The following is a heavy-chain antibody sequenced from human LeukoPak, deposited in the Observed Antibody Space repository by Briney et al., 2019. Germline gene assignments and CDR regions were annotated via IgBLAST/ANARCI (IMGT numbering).Heavy chain of an antibody. D-gene: IGHD3-10*01. CDR2: ISWNSGSI. CDR3: AKDIHSYSSRSYYYGSGRYFGMDV. CDR1: GFTFDDYA. Sequence: GGSLRLSCAASGFTFDDYAMHWVRQAPGKGLEWVSGISWNSGSIGYADSVKGRFTISRDNAKNSLYLQMNSLRAEDTALYYCAKDIHSYSSRSYYYGSGRYFGMDVWGQWTTVTVSS. J-gene: IGHJ6*02. V-gene: IGHV3-9*01.